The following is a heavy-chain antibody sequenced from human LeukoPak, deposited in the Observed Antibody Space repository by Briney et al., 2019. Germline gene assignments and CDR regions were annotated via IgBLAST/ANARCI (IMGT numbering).Heavy chain of an antibody. V-gene: IGHV3-11*01. J-gene: IGHJ4*02. Sequence: GGSLRLSCAASGVTFSDSYMTWIRQASGKGLEWVSYISSAGDTTYYADSVKGRFTISRDNAKNSLYLQMNSLRAEDTAMYFCASGFGKSEDYWGQGTLVTVSS. D-gene: IGHD3-16*01. CDR3: ASGFGKSEDY. CDR2: ISSAGDTT. CDR1: GVTFSDSY.